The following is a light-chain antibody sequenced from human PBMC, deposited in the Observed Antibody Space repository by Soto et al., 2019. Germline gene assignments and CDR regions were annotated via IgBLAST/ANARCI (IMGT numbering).Light chain of an antibody. CDR3: QQGSGWPPTYT. Sequence: EMVLTQSPATLSLSPGERVTLSCRASQSVSNSLVWYQQKAGQAPRLLLYGISYRATGVPARFSGSGVGTDFTLSRSSLAPEYFAIYYWQQGSGWPPTYTCGQGTKLEIK. CDR1: QSVSNS. J-gene: IGKJ2*01. CDR2: GIS. V-gene: IGKV3-11*01.